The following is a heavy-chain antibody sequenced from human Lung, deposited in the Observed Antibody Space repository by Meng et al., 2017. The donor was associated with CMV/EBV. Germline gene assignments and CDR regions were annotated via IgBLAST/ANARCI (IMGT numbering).Heavy chain of an antibody. CDR2: IRYEGSNK. CDR3: AKDAGVRPGVPGWDGMDV. V-gene: IGHV3-30*02. CDR1: GFTFSSYG. D-gene: IGHD3-10*01. J-gene: IGHJ6*02. Sequence: SXAASGFTFSSYGMHWVRQAPGKGLEWVAFIRYEGSNKYYADSVKGRFTISRDNSKNTLYLQMNSLRAKDTAVYYCAKDAGVRPGVPGWDGMDVWGQGTXVTVSS.